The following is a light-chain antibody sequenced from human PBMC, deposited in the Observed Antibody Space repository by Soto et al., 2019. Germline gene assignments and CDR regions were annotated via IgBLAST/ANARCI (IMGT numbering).Light chain of an antibody. CDR1: QSIRTY. V-gene: IGKV1-39*01. CDR2: GAT. Sequence: DIQMTQSPSSLSASVGDRVPIACRATQSIRTYLNWYPQKPGHAPKLLIYGATTVQSGVPARFSADGSGTDFNLTISSLQPEDFATYYCQESSSGPPVTFGPGTKVDIK. J-gene: IGKJ3*01. CDR3: QESSSGPPVT.